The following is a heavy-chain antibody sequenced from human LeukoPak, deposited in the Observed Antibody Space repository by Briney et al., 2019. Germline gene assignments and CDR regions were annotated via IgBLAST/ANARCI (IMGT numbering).Heavy chain of an antibody. V-gene: IGHV4-61*02. Sequence: SQTLSLTCTVSGGSLSSGSYYWSWIRQPAGKGLEWIGRIYTSGSTNYNPSLKSRVTISVDTSKNQFSLKLSSVTAADTAVYYCARGERSSIAARGLDYWGQGTLVTVSS. CDR1: GGSLSSGSYY. CDR3: ARGERSSIAARGLDY. D-gene: IGHD6-6*01. J-gene: IGHJ4*02. CDR2: IYTSGST.